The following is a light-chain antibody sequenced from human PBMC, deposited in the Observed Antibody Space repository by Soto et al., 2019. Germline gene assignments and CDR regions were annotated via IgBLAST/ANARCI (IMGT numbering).Light chain of an antibody. V-gene: IGLV2-14*03. Sequence: QSALTQPASVSGSPGQSITISCTGTGSDVGGYNYVSWYQQHPDKAPKLMIYDVSNRPSGVSNRFSGSKSGNTASLTISGLQAEDEADYFCSSYTSSSTDVFGTGTKLTVL. CDR1: GSDVGGYNY. J-gene: IGLJ1*01. CDR2: DVS. CDR3: SSYTSSSTDV.